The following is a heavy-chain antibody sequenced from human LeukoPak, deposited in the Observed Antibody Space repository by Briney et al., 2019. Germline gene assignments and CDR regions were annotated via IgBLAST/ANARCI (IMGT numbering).Heavy chain of an antibody. J-gene: IGHJ5*02. D-gene: IGHD1-26*01. V-gene: IGHV3-23*01. CDR3: AKDPEWELQGWFDP. CDR1: GSTFSSYA. Sequence: GGSLRLSCAASGSTFSSYAMSWVRQAPGKGLEWVSAISGSGGSTYYADSVKGRFTISRDNSKNTLYLQMNSLRAEDTAVYYCAKDPEWELQGWFDPWGQGTLVTVSS. CDR2: ISGSGGST.